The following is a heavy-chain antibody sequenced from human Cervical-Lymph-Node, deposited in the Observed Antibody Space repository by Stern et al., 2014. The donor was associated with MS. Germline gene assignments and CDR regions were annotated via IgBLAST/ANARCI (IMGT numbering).Heavy chain of an antibody. J-gene: IGHJ4*02. D-gene: IGHD3-10*01. CDR2: VIPIFSVT. V-gene: IGHV1-69*09. Sequence: VQLVQSGAEVKKPGSSVKVSCTASGGTFSGYAFSWVRQGPGQGHEWMGRVIPIFSVTNYAHRFPGRGTITSENLPTKAYHGQSGLGFDDTAVYYCATPPGETASFDYWGPGTLVTVSS. CDR1: GGTFSGYA. CDR3: ATPPGETASFDY.